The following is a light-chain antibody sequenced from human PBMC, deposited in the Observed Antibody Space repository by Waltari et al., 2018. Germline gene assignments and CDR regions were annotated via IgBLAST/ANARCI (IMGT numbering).Light chain of an antibody. CDR1: QSMSSW. Sequence: TITCRASQSMSSWLAWYQQKPGKAPKLLIYKASSLESGVPSRFSGSGSGTEFTLTISSLQPDDFATYYCQQYNSWTFGQGTKVEIK. J-gene: IGKJ1*01. CDR3: QQYNSWT. CDR2: KAS. V-gene: IGKV1-5*03.